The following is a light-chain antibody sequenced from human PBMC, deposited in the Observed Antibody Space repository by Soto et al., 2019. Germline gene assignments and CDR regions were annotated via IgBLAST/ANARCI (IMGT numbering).Light chain of an antibody. V-gene: IGKV1-5*03. Sequence: DIQMTQSPSTLSGSVGDRVTITCLASQTIRSWLAWYQQKPGKAPKLLIYKASTLKSGVPSRFSGSGSGTEFTLTISSLQPDDFATYYCQHYNSYSEAFGQGTQVDIK. J-gene: IGKJ1*01. CDR2: KAS. CDR1: QTIRSW. CDR3: QHYNSYSEA.